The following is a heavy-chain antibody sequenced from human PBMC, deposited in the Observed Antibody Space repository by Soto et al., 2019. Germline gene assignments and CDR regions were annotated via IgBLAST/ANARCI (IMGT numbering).Heavy chain of an antibody. CDR2: VSIGGST. D-gene: IGHD2-15*01. Sequence: GGSLRLSCAASGFTFSSYAMGWVRQGPGKGLEWVAVVSIGGSTHYADSARGRFTISRDNSKNTLSLQMNSLTAEDTAVYFCAKRRGAGGHFDYWGQGALVTVSS. CDR1: GFTFSSYA. J-gene: IGHJ4*02. V-gene: IGHV3-23*01. CDR3: AKRRGAGGHFDY.